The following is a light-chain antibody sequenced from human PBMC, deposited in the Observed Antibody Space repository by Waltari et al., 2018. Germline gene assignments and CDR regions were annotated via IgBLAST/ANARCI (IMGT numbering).Light chain of an antibody. CDR3: QQYYSNPT. J-gene: IGKJ1*01. CDR1: RSISYTKNY. Sequence: DIILTQSPETLAVSLGERATINCKSSRSISYTKNYLSWYQQKPGQAPRLLISWASTRDFGVPDRFSGSGSGADSTLTIDGLQAEDVAVYYCQQYYSNPTFGQGTKVQIK. CDR2: WAS. V-gene: IGKV4-1*01.